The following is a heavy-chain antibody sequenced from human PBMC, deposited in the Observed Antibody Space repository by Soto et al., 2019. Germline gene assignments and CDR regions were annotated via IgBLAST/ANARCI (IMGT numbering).Heavy chain of an antibody. J-gene: IGHJ6*02. CDR1: GTIFSSYT. V-gene: IGHV1-69*08. D-gene: IGHD3-16*01. CDR3: ARGLGGRMDD. CDR2: IIPILGET. Sequence: QVQLVQSGAEVKKPGSSVRVSCKASGTIFSSYTISWVRQAPGQGLEWMGRIIPILGETNSAQKFQGRVTRXXDKSTNTAYMHLNGLRLEDTAVYYCARGLGGRMDDWGQGTTVTVSS.